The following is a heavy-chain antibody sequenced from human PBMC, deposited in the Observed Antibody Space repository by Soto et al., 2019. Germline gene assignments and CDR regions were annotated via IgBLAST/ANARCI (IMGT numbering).Heavy chain of an antibody. Sequence: EVQLVESGGGLVQPGGSLRLSCAASGASGFTFSDHHMDWVRQAPGKGLEWVGRARNKVNSYTTAHAASVKGRFTISRADSKKSLYLQMNGLKTEDTAMYFCARLMGTSFDLWGQGTLVTGSS. D-gene: IGHD2-8*01. CDR2: ARNKVNSYTT. CDR3: ARLMGTSFDL. CDR1: GFTFSDHH. V-gene: IGHV3-72*01. J-gene: IGHJ4*02.